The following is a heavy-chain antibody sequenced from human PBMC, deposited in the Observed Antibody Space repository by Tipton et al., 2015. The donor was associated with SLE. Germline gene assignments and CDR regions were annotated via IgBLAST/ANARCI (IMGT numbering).Heavy chain of an antibody. CDR3: ARDGLGWGYYYYMDV. Sequence: TLSLTCTVSGGSISSYYWSWIRQPPGKGLEWIGYIYYSGSTNYNRSLKSRVAISVDKSKNQFSLKLSSVTAADTAVYYCARDGLGWGYYYYMDVWGKGTTVTVSS. J-gene: IGHJ6*03. D-gene: IGHD5/OR15-5a*01. CDR2: IYYSGST. V-gene: IGHV4-59*01. CDR1: GGSISSYY.